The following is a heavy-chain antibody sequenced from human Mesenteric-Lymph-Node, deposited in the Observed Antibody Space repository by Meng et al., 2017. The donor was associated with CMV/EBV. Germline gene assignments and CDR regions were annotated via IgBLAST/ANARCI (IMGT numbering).Heavy chain of an antibody. J-gene: IGHJ1*01. V-gene: IGHV3-48*03. CDR1: GFTFSSYE. D-gene: IGHD2-21*01. Sequence: GGSLRLSCAASGFTFSSYEMNWVRQAPGKGLEWVSYISSSGSTIYYADSVKGRFTISRDNAKNSLYLQMNSLRAEDTAVYYCARGAAYCGGDCYPPLQHWGQGTLVTVSS. CDR3: ARGAAYCGGDCYPPLQH. CDR2: ISSSGSTI.